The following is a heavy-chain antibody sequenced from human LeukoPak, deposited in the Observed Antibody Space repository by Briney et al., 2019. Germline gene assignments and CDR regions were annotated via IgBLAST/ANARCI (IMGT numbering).Heavy chain of an antibody. CDR1: GDSIRTSSHY. J-gene: IGHJ6*03. D-gene: IGHD3-9*01. Sequence: SETLSLTCTVSGDSIRTSSHYWGWIRQPPGRGLEWIGGVSYIGNRHYNPSLNRRVTISLDTSSNQFSLRLTSVTAADTGVYYCARLCIGEYDILTGYLYYYYYYMDVWGKGTTVTISS. CDR2: VSYIGNR. V-gene: IGHV4-39*01. CDR3: ARLCIGEYDILTGYLYYYYYYMDV.